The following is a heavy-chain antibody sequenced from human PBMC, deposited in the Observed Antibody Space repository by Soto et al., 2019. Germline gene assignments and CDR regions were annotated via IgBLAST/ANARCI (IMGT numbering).Heavy chain of an antibody. CDR2: ISWNSGSI. CDR3: AKDILAVAQYYFDY. J-gene: IGHJ4*02. CDR1: GFTFDDYA. V-gene: IGHV3-9*01. Sequence: EVQLVESGGGLVQPGRSLSLSCAASGFTFDDYAMHWVRQAPGKGLEWVSGISWNSGSIGYADSVKGRFTISRDNAKNSLYLQMNSLRAEDTALYYCAKDILAVAQYYFDYWGQGTLVTVSS. D-gene: IGHD6-19*01.